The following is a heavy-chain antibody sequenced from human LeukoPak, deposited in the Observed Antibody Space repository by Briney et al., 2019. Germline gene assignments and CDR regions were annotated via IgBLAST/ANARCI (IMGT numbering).Heavy chain of an antibody. CDR3: AKDRAYCGGDCYSIFY. CDR2: ISYDGSNK. J-gene: IGHJ4*02. Sequence: GGSLRLSCAASGFTFSSYGMHWVRQAPGKGLEWVAVISYDGSNKYYADSVKGRFTISRDNSKNTLYLQMNSLRAEDTAVYYCAKDRAYCGGDCYSIFYWGQGTLVTVSS. D-gene: IGHD2-21*02. V-gene: IGHV3-30*18. CDR1: GFTFSSYG.